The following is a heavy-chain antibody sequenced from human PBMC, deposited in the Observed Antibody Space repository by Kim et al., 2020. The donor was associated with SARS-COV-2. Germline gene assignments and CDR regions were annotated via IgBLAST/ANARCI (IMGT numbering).Heavy chain of an antibody. V-gene: IGHV3-23*01. J-gene: IGHJ6*02. Sequence: GGSLRLSCVASGFNFNHYYMTWVRQAPGRGLEWVSSISETGEASYYADSVKGRFTISRDNSKDIMYLHVNRLRVEDTATYFCARGQEGNIPLVRPALLSPGSPYYYGLDVWGQGTTVT. CDR3: ARGQEGNIPLVRPALLSPGSPYYYGLDV. CDR2: ISETGEAS. CDR1: GFNFNHYY. D-gene: IGHD3-10*01.